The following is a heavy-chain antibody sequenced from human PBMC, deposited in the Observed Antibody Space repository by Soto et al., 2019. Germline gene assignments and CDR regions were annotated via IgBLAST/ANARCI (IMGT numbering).Heavy chain of an antibody. V-gene: IGHV4-30-2*01. CDR1: GRSISSGGYS. Sequence: SETLSLTCAVTGRSISSGGYSWSWIRQPPGKGLEWIGYIYHSGSTYYNPSLKSRVTISVDRSKNQFSLKLSSVTAADTAVYYCARERYYDSSGYAPRHYGMDVWGQGTTVTVSS. CDR3: ARERYYDSSGYAPRHYGMDV. CDR2: IYHSGST. J-gene: IGHJ6*02. D-gene: IGHD3-22*01.